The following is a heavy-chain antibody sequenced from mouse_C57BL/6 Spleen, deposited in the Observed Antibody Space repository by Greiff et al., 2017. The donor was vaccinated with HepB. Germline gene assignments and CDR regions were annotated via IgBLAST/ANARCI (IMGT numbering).Heavy chain of an antibody. CDR2: ISYDGSN. D-gene: IGHD2-4*01. CDR1: GYSITSGYY. J-gene: IGHJ2*01. Sequence: EVKLMESGPGLVKPSQSLSLTCSVIGYSITSGYYWNWIRQFPGNKLEWMGYISYDGSNNYNPSLKNRISITRDTSKNQFFLKLNSVTTEDTATYYCARADDYDVYFDYWGQGTTLTVSS. V-gene: IGHV3-6*01. CDR3: ARADDYDVYFDY.